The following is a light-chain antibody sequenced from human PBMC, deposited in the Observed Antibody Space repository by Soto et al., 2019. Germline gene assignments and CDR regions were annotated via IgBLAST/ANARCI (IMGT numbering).Light chain of an antibody. CDR1: SSDVGGYGY. J-gene: IGLJ2*01. Sequence: QSVLTQPPSASGSPGQSVTISCTGTSSDVGGYGYVSWYQQHPGKAPKLMIYEVTKRASGVPARFSGSKSDNTASLTVSGLQAEDEADYYCSSYAGINTDVVFGGGTKVTVL. CDR3: SSYAGINTDVV. V-gene: IGLV2-8*01. CDR2: EVT.